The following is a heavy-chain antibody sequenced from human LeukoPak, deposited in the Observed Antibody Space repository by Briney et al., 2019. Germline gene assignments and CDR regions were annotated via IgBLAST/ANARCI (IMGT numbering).Heavy chain of an antibody. D-gene: IGHD1-26*01. CDR3: AKDVGGTNFHYMDV. CDR2: IYSGGSP. Sequence: GGSLRLSCAVSGFTVSGNYMSWVRQAPGKGLEWVSIIYSGGSPHYADSVKGRFTISRDNSKNTVYLQMNSLRAEDTAVYYCAKDVGGTNFHYMDVWGKGTTVIVSS. J-gene: IGHJ6*03. V-gene: IGHV3-53*01. CDR1: GFTVSGNY.